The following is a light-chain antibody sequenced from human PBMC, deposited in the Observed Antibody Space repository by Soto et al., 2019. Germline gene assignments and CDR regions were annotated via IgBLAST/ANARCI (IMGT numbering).Light chain of an antibody. CDR2: GTS. J-gene: IGKJ1*01. Sequence: RVVTHSTGTLSMSPGERATLSCRASQSVSSDFAWYQQKPGQAPRLLILGTSTRATGVPVRFTGSGSGTEFTLTISSLQSEDFAIYYCQQYNEWPWTFGEGTKVDIK. V-gene: IGKV3D-15*01. CDR1: QSVSSD. CDR3: QQYNEWPWT.